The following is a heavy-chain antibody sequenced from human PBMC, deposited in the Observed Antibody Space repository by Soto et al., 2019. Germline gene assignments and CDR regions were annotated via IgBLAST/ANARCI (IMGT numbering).Heavy chain of an antibody. CDR2: IYPRDSDT. CDR1: GYNFPSYW. D-gene: IGHD1-20*01. Sequence: ESLKISCKGSGYNFPSYWIGWVRQMPGKGLEWMGIIYPRDSDTRYSPSFQGQVTISADKSISTAYLQWSSLKASDTAMYYGVRSPDNWNPFRHWGKGTMATVSS. V-gene: IGHV5-51*01. J-gene: IGHJ4*02. CDR3: VRSPDNWNPFRH.